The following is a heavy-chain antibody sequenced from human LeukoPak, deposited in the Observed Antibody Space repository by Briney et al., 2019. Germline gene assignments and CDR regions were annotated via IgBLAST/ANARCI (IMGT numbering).Heavy chain of an antibody. D-gene: IGHD2-15*01. Sequence: GGSLRLSCAASGFTFSGYWMSWVRQAPGRGLEWVATIKLDESEKTYADSVEGRFTSSRDNAKSSLFLQMDSLRAEDTAVYYCARFGMDAAIDYWGQGTLVTVSS. CDR3: ARFGMDAAIDY. V-gene: IGHV3-7*01. CDR2: IKLDESEK. J-gene: IGHJ4*02. CDR1: GFTFSGYW.